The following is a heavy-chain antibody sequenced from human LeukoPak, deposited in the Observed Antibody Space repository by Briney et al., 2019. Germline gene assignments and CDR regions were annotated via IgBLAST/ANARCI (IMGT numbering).Heavy chain of an antibody. CDR3: ARRPDDSSGWYVHDY. CDR2: INHSGST. V-gene: IGHV4-34*01. D-gene: IGHD6-19*01. J-gene: IGHJ4*02. Sequence: RASETLSLTCAVYGGSFSGYYWSWIRQPPGKELEWIGEINHSGSTNYNPSLKSRVTISVDTSKNQFSLKLSSVTAADTAVHYCARRPDDSSGWYVHDYWGQGTLVTVSS. CDR1: GGSFSGYY.